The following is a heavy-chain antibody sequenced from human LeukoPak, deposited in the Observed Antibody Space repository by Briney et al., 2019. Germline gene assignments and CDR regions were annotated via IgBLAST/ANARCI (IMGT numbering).Heavy chain of an antibody. V-gene: IGHV3-15*01. D-gene: IGHD6-25*01. CDR2: IKSKTDGGTA. Sequence: RTGGSLRLSCAASGFTFSNAWMSWVRQAPGKGLEWVGRIKSKTDGGTADSAAPVKGRFTISGDDSKNTLYLQMNSLETEDTAVYYCTTPDSSGIDYWGQGTLVTVSS. CDR1: GFTFSNAW. J-gene: IGHJ4*02. CDR3: TTPDSSGIDY.